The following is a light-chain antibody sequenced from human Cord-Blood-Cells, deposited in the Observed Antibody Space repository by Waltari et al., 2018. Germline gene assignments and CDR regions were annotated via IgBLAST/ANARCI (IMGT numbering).Light chain of an antibody. CDR3: CSYAGSSTWV. CDR1: SSDVWSYNL. V-gene: IGLV2-23*02. J-gene: IGLJ3*02. CDR2: EVS. Sequence: QSALTQPASVSGSPGQSITIPCTGTSSDVWSYNLVPWYQQHPGKAPKLMIYEVSKRPSGVSNRFSGSKSGNTASLTISGLQAEDEADYYCCSYAGSSTWVFGGGTKLTVL.